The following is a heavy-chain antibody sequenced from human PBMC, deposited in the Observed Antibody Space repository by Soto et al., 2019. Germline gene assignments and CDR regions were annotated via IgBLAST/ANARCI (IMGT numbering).Heavy chain of an antibody. CDR3: ARRPSYYGSGSYGLDY. Sequence: GESLKISCKGSGYSFTSYWIGWVRQMPGKGLEWMGIIYPGDSDTRYSPSFQGQVTISADKSISTAYLQWSSLKASDTAMYYCARRPSYYGSGSYGLDYWGQGTLVTVSS. D-gene: IGHD3-10*01. CDR2: IYPGDSDT. CDR1: GYSFTSYW. J-gene: IGHJ4*02. V-gene: IGHV5-51*01.